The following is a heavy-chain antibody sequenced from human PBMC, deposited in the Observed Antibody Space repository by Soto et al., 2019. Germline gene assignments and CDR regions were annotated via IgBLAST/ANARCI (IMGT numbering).Heavy chain of an antibody. J-gene: IGHJ4*02. Sequence: QVQLQQWGAGLLKPSETLSLTCAVYGGSFSAYYWTWIRQPPGTGLEWIGEINHSGGTNYNPSLKSRVTISVDTSKNQFSLKLTSVTAADTAVYYRARDKITGLFDYWGQGTLVTVSS. CDR2: INHSGGT. CDR1: GGSFSAYY. V-gene: IGHV4-34*01. D-gene: IGHD2-8*02. CDR3: ARDKITGLFDY.